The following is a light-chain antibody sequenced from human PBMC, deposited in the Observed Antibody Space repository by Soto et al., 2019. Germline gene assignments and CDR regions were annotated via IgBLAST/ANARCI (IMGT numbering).Light chain of an antibody. CDR2: GAT. Sequence: EIVLTQSPGTLSLSPGERATLSCRASQSVTNSYIAWYQQKPGQAPRLLVYGATSRATGIPDRFTGSGSGTEFALTIPRLEPEDFAVYSCQQYGTSPWTFGQGTNVEI. CDR3: QQYGTSPWT. V-gene: IGKV3-20*01. CDR1: QSVTNSY. J-gene: IGKJ1*01.